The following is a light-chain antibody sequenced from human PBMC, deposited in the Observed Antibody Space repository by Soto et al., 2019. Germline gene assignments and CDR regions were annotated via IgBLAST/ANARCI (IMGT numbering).Light chain of an antibody. V-gene: IGKV1-5*01. CDR1: QGIGNA. J-gene: IGKJ1*01. CDR2: DAS. CDR3: QQYETFSGT. Sequence: DIQMTQSPSTLSASVGYRFTISCRASQGIGNALGWYQQKPGEAPKLLIYDASALPRGVPSRFSGSGSGTKFTLTIAGLQPDDFATYYCQQYETFSGTFGPGTTGDIK.